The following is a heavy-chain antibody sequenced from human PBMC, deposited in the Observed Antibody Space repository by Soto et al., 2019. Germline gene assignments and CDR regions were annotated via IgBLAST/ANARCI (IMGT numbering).Heavy chain of an antibody. CDR1: GFTFSTYA. D-gene: IGHD5-18*01. CDR3: AKDGGGYNYGYVMLDKYYYGMDV. J-gene: IGHJ6*02. Sequence: ESGGGVVQPGRSLRLSCAASGFTFSTYAMHWVRQAPGKGLEWVAVISYDGTNKYYADSVRGRFTISRDNSKNTLFLQMNSLRAEDTAVYYCAKDGGGYNYGYVMLDKYYYGMDVWCQVTTITVSS. V-gene: IGHV3-30-3*01. CDR2: ISYDGTNK.